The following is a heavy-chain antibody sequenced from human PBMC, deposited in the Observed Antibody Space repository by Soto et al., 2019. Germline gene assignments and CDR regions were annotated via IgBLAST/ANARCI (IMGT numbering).Heavy chain of an antibody. D-gene: IGHD3-22*01. Sequence: PGESLKISCKDSGYSFTSYWIGWVRQMPGKGLEWMGIIYPDDSDTRYSPSFQGRVTISADKSISTAYLQWSSLKASGTAMYYCARQNYYDSSAPGRWFDPWGQGTLVTVSS. CDR1: GYSFTSYW. CDR2: IYPDDSDT. CDR3: ARQNYYDSSAPGRWFDP. V-gene: IGHV5-51*01. J-gene: IGHJ5*02.